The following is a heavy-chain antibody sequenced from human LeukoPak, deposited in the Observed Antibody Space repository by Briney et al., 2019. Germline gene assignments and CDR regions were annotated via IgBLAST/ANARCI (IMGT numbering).Heavy chain of an antibody. D-gene: IGHD1-26*01. J-gene: IGHJ4*02. V-gene: IGHV3-23*01. Sequence: GGSLRLSCAASGFTFDEYAIHWVRQAPGKGLEWVSAISGSGGSTYYADSVKGRFTISRDNSKNTLYLQMNSLRAEDTAVYYCAKEAPEWELLGLIDYWGQGTLVTVSS. CDR1: GFTFDEYA. CDR3: AKEAPEWELLGLIDY. CDR2: ISGSGGST.